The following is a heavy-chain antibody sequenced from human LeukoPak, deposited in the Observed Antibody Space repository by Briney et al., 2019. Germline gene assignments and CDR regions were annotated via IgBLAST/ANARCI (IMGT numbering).Heavy chain of an antibody. J-gene: IGHJ5*02. CDR2: IIPIFGTA. D-gene: IGHD3-16*01. V-gene: IGHV1-69*01. CDR3: ARTSPRWGWFDP. Sequence: GASVKVSCKASGGTFSSYAISWVRQAPGQGLEWMGGIIPIFGTANYAQKFQGRATITADESTSTAYMELSSLRSEDTAVYYCARTSPRWGWFDPWGQGTLVTVSS. CDR1: GGTFSSYA.